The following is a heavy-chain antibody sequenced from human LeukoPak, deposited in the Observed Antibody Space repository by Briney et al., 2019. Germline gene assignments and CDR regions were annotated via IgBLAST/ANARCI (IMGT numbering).Heavy chain of an antibody. V-gene: IGHV5-51*01. CDR2: IYPGDSDT. CDR3: ARRGIRDCYGSGSYYGFDY. D-gene: IGHD3-10*01. CDR1: GYSFTSYW. J-gene: IGHJ4*02. Sequence: GESLKISCKGSGYSFTSYWIGWVRQMPGKGLEWMGIIYPGDSDTRYSPSFQGQVTISADKSISTAYLQWSSLKASDTAMYYCARRGIRDCYGSGSYYGFDYWGQGTLVTVSS.